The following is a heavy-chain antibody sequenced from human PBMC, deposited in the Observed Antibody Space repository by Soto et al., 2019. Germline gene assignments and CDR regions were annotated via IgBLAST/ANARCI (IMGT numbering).Heavy chain of an antibody. V-gene: IGHV3-23*01. CDR2: ISGSGGST. D-gene: IGHD2-8*02. J-gene: IGHJ4*02. CDR3: ATSCGNAWCXY. CDR1: GFTFSSYA. Sequence: GGSLRLSCAASGFTFSSYAMTWVRQAPGKGLEWVSTISGSGGSTYSADSVKGRFTISRDNSKNTLYLQMNSLRAEDTAVYYCATSCGNAWCXYWGQGTQVTVSS.